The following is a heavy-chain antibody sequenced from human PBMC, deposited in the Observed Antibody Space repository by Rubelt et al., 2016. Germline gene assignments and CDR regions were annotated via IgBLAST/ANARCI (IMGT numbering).Heavy chain of an antibody. V-gene: IGHV3-23*01. Sequence: GSGGGLVQPGGSLRLSCVPSEFTFSTYAMNWVRQAPGKGLEWVSSISGSGGVTYYADSVKGRFTISRDNSKNTLHLQMDSLRGEDTATYYCAKDHSRDGPGAWGQGTLVTVSS. CDR3: AKDHSRDGPGA. CDR1: EFTFSTYA. J-gene: IGHJ5*02. CDR2: ISGSGGVT. D-gene: IGHD5-24*01.